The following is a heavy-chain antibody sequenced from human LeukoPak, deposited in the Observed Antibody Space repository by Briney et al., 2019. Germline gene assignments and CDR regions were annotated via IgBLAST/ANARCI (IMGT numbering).Heavy chain of an antibody. CDR1: GHIFSNYD. V-gene: IGHV3-30*18. Sequence: PGRSLRLSCAASGHIFSNYDMYWVRQAPGKGLEWVAVISNDGNNKQYADSVKVRFTITRDNSKNTLYMQMHSLRADHTAVYHCAKDGLMRFFDYWGQGTLVTVSS. D-gene: IGHD2-8*01. J-gene: IGHJ4*02. CDR3: AKDGLMRFFDY. CDR2: ISNDGNNK.